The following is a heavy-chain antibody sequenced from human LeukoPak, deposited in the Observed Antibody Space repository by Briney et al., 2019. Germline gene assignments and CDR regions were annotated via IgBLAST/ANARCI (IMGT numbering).Heavy chain of an antibody. J-gene: IGHJ5*02. CDR2: IYTSGST. CDR3: ARHVVVPAAIGPAEGWFDP. Sequence: SETLSLTCTVPGGSISSYYWSWIRQPPGKGLGWIWYIYTSGSTNYNPSLKSRVTISVDTSKNQFSLKLSSVTAADTAVYYCARHVVVPAAIGPAEGWFDPWGQGTLVTVSS. V-gene: IGHV4-4*09. CDR1: GGSISSYY. D-gene: IGHD2-2*01.